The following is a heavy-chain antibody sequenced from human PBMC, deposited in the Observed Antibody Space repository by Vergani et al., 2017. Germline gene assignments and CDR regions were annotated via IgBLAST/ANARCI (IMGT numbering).Heavy chain of an antibody. CDR3: LSRKTGYVTTGCFYPFYCYYYMDV. CDR1: GFSLNTRGVS. Sequence: QITLKESGPTLVKPTQTLTLTCTFSGFSLNTRGVSVAWIRQPPGKALDWLALIYWNDDQHYSPSLNNRVTITKDTSKNQVVLTMTNMDYVDTGTYYCLSRKTGYVTTGCFYPFYCYYYMDVWGKGTTVTVSS. D-gene: IGHD4-11*01. CDR2: IYWNDDQ. V-gene: IGHV2-5*04. J-gene: IGHJ6*03.